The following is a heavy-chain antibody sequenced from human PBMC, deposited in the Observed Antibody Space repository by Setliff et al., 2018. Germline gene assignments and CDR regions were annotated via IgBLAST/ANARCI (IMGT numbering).Heavy chain of an antibody. CDR3: ARVSSYGSGSYYYYYYGMDV. CDR2: IYYSGST. CDR1: GGSISSRSYY. J-gene: IGHJ6*02. Sequence: SCTVSGGSISSRSYYWGWNRQPPGKGLEWIGSIYYSGSTYYKPSLKSRVTISVDTSKNQFSLKLSSVTAADTAVYYCARVSSYGSGSYYYYYYGMDVWGQGTTVTVSS. V-gene: IGHV4-39*07. D-gene: IGHD3-10*01.